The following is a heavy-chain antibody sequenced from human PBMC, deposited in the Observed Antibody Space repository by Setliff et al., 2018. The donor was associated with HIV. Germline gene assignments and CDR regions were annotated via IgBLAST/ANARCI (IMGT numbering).Heavy chain of an antibody. D-gene: IGHD6-13*01. V-gene: IGHV4-34*01. CDR1: GGSFSGYY. CDR3: ASWAAVASGDYSDY. CDR2: INHSGST. J-gene: IGHJ4*02. Sequence: SETLSLTCAVYGGSFSGYYWAWIRQPPGKGLEWIGEINHSGSTSYNPSLKSRATISVDTSKTQLSLRLSSITAADTAVYYCASWAAVASGDYSDYWGQGTLVTVSS.